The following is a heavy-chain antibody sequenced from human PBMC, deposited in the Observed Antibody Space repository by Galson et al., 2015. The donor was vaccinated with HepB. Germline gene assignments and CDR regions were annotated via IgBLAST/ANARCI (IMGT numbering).Heavy chain of an antibody. CDR3: AKKLGNTPRGYGLDV. Sequence: SLRLSCAASGFIFGNYAMSWVRQAPGKGLEWVSGISDGGDSIYYADSAKGRFTVSRDNSKNTMYMQMNSLRAEDTAVYYCAKKLGNTPRGYGLDVWGQGTTVTVSS. D-gene: IGHD2-15*01. V-gene: IGHV3-23*01. J-gene: IGHJ6*02. CDR2: ISDGGDSI. CDR1: GFIFGNYA.